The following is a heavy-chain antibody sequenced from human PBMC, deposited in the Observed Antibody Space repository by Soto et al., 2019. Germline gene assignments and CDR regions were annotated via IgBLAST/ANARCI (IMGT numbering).Heavy chain of an antibody. J-gene: IGHJ3*02. Sequence: EVQLVESGGVLVQPGGSLRLSCAASGFTFSSYAMSWVRQAPGKGLEWVSAISGSGGSTYYADSVKGRFTISRDNSKNTLYLQMNSLRAEDTAVYYCAKGRGWEWFGELLYVHDASDIWGQGTMVTVSS. CDR3: AKGRGWEWFGELLYVHDASDI. V-gene: IGHV3-23*04. D-gene: IGHD3-10*01. CDR1: GFTFSSYA. CDR2: ISGSGGST.